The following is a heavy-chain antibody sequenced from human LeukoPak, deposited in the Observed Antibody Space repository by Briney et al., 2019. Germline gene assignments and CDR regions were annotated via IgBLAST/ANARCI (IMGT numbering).Heavy chain of an antibody. J-gene: IGHJ4*02. CDR3: ARMGATGTTSDY. V-gene: IGHV4-31*03. CDR1: GGSISSGGYY. D-gene: IGHD1-14*01. Sequence: SQTLSLTCTVSGGSISSGGYYWSWIRQHPGKGLEWIGYIYYSGSTYYNPSLKSRVTISVDTSKNQFSLKLSSVTAADTAVYYCARMGATGTTSDYWGQGTPVTVSS. CDR2: IYYSGST.